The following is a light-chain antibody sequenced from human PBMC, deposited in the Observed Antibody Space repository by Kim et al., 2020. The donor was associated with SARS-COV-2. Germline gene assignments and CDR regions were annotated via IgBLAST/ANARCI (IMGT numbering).Light chain of an antibody. V-gene: IGKV3-15*01. CDR1: QSVSSN. CDR3: QQYNNWPGT. CDR2: GAS. J-gene: IGKJ1*01. Sequence: VSPGERSTLACRASQSVSSNLAWYQQKPGQAPRLLINGASTRATGIPARFSGRGSGTDFTLTISSLQSEDFAVYYCQQYNNWPGTFGQGTKVDIK.